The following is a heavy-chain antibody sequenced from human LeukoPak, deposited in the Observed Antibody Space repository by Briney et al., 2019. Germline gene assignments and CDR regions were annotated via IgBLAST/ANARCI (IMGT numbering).Heavy chain of an antibody. D-gene: IGHD2-21*02. CDR2: INHSGST. CDR1: GGSFSGYY. CDR3: ARGRYCGADICSGGDAFDI. Sequence: PSETLSLTCAVYGGSFSGYYWRWIRHPPGKGLGWIGEINHSGSTNYNPSLKSRVTMSVDTSKNQFSLKLSSVTAADTAVYYCARGRYCGADICSGGDAFDIWGQGTMVSVSS. J-gene: IGHJ3*02. V-gene: IGHV4-34*01.